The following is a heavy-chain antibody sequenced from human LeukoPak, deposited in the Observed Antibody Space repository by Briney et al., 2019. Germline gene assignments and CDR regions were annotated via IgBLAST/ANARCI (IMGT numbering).Heavy chain of an antibody. D-gene: IGHD3-10*01. V-gene: IGHV1-8*01. CDR3: ARNSMVRGVILGYYYYGMDV. J-gene: IGHJ6*02. CDR2: MNPNSGNT. CDR1: GYTFTSYD. Sequence: ASVKVSCKASGYTFTSYDINWVRQATGQGLEWMGWMNPNSGNTGYAQKFQGRVTMTRNTSISTAYMELSSLRSEDTAVYYCARNSMVRGVILGYYYYGMDVWGQGTTVTASS.